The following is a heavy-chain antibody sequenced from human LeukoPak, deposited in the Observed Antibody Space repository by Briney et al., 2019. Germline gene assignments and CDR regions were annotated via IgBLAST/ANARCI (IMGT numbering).Heavy chain of an antibody. Sequence: GGSLRLSCAASGFTFRSYAMSWVRQAPGKGLEWVSAISAGGGSTYYADSVKGRFTISRDNSETTLYLQMNSLRAEDTAVYYCAKDYFDSSGYSGVFDYWGQGTLVTVSS. J-gene: IGHJ4*02. CDR3: AKDYFDSSGYSGVFDY. D-gene: IGHD3-22*01. CDR1: GFTFRSYA. V-gene: IGHV3-23*01. CDR2: ISAGGGST.